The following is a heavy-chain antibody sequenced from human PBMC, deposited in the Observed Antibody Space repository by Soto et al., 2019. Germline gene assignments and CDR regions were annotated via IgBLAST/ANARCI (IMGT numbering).Heavy chain of an antibody. V-gene: IGHV3-23*01. D-gene: IGHD4-17*01. CDR1: VFTVSSYA. Sequence: GTLRLCGAASVFTVSSYAMSWVRQAPGKGLEWVSAISGSGGSTYYADSVKGRFTISRGNSKNTLYLQMNSLRAEDTAVYYCAKDPMTTVTSFDYWGQGTLVTVSS. J-gene: IGHJ4*02. CDR2: ISGSGGST. CDR3: AKDPMTTVTSFDY.